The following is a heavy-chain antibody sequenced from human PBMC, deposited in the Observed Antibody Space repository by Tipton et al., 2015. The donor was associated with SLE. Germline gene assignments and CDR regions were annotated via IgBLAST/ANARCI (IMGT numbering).Heavy chain of an antibody. CDR1: GFTFSSYA. V-gene: IGHV3-21*01. CDR3: AKDPTSAGARTSQCDPYFDY. CDR2: ISSSSSYI. Sequence: SLRLSCAASGFTFSSYAMSWVRQAPGKGLEWVSSISSSSSYIYYADSVKGRFTISRDNAKNSLYLQMNSLRAEDTAVYYCAKDPTSAGARTSQCDPYFDYWGQGTLVTVSS. J-gene: IGHJ4*02. D-gene: IGHD1-1*01.